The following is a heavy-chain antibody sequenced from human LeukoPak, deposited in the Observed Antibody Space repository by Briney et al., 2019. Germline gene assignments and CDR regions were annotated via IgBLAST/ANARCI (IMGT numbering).Heavy chain of an antibody. V-gene: IGHV5-51*01. J-gene: IGHJ1*01. CDR3: ARPACSSTSCYLYFQY. D-gene: IGHD2-2*01. CDR2: IYPGDSDT. CDR1: GYSFTSYW. Sequence: GESLKISCKGTGYSFTSYWIGWVRQMPGKGLEWMGIIYPGDSDTRYSPSFQGQVTISADKSISTAYLQWSSLEASDTAMYYCARPACSSTSCYLYFQYWGQGTLVTVSS.